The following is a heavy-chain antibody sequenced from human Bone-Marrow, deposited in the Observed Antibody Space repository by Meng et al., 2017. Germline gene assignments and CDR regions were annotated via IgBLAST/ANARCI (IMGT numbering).Heavy chain of an antibody. J-gene: IGHJ4*02. CDR2: IWYDGSNK. V-gene: IGHV3-33*01. Sequence: GESLKISCIASGLTFRNHGMHWVRQAPGKGLEWGAVIWYDGSNKYHSDSVKGRFTISRDNSKNTLYLQMNSLRAEDTAVYYCASSSWYFYYWGQGTLVTVSS. CDR3: ASSSWYFYY. CDR1: GLTFRNHG. D-gene: IGHD6-13*01.